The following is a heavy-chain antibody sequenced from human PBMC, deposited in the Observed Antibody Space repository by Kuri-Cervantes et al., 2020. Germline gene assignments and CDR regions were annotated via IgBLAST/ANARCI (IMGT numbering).Heavy chain of an antibody. CDR1: GGSISSYY. Sequence: GSLRLSCTVSGGSISSYYWSWIRQPPGKGLEWIGTIYYSGSTHYNPSLKTRVTISVDISKNQFSLQLSSVTAADTAVYYCARGGGSSWPTFEFWGQGTLVTVSS. D-gene: IGHD6-13*01. CDR2: IYYSGST. V-gene: IGHV4-59*12. CDR3: ARGGGSSWPTFEF. J-gene: IGHJ4*02.